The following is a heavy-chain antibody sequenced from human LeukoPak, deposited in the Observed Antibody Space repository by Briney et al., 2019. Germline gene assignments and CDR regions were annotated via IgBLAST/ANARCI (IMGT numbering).Heavy chain of an antibody. D-gene: IGHD3-10*01. CDR1: GFTFSSYS. Sequence: GGSLRLSCAASGFTFSSYSMNWVRQAPGKGLEWVSYISSSSSTIYYADSVKGRFTISRDNAKNSLYLQMNSLGAEDTAVYYCARGDGSGSYGYYYYYGMDVWGQGTTVTVSS. CDR3: ARGDGSGSYGYYYYYGMDV. J-gene: IGHJ6*02. CDR2: ISSSSSTI. V-gene: IGHV3-48*04.